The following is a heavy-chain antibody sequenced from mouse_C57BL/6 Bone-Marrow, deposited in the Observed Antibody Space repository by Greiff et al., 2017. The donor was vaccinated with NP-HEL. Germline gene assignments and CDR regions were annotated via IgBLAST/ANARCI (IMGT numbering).Heavy chain of an antibody. D-gene: IGHD1-1*01. V-gene: IGHV1-59*01. CDR1: GYTFTSYW. Sequence: QVQLQQPGAELVRPGTSVKLSCKASGYTFTSYWMHWVKQRPGQGLEWIGVIDPSDSYTNYNQKFKGKATLTVDTSSSTAYMQLSSLTSEDSAVYYFLSYYYGSRRYFDYWGQGTTLTVSS. J-gene: IGHJ2*01. CDR3: LSYYYGSRRYFDY. CDR2: IDPSDSYT.